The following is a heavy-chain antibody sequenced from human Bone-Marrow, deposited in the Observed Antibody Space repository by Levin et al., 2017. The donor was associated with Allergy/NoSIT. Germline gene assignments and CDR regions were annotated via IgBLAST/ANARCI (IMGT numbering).Heavy chain of an antibody. CDR3: ASPLGFYDFWSDYSWSPPEHTMDV. CDR1: GGFISGSSYY. V-gene: IGHV4-39*01. CDR2: LYYSGKT. J-gene: IGHJ6*02. D-gene: IGHD3-3*01. Sequence: PSETLSLSCNVSGGFISGSSYYWGWIRQTPGKGLEWIGSLYYSGKTYYNPSLKSRVTISIDTSKNQLSLKVTSVTAADTGVYYCASPLGFYDFWSDYSWSPPEHTMDVWGQGTAVTVSS.